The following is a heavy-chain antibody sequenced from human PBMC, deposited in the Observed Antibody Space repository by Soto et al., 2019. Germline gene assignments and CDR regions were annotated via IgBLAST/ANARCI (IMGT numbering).Heavy chain of an antibody. Sequence: GGSLRLSCAASGFTFSSSSMNWVRQAPGKGLEWVSSISSSSSYIYYADSVKGRFTISRDNAKNSLYLQMNSLRAEDTAVYYCAREVQYYDFWSGPPGYYYGMDVWGQGTTVTVSS. D-gene: IGHD3-3*01. CDR1: GFTFSSSS. CDR3: AREVQYYDFWSGPPGYYYGMDV. CDR2: ISSSSSYI. J-gene: IGHJ6*02. V-gene: IGHV3-21*01.